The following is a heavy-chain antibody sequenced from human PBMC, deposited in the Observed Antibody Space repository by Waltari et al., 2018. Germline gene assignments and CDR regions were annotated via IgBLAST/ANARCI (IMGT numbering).Heavy chain of an antibody. D-gene: IGHD6-13*01. CDR1: GGTCRSYA. CDR3: ARGGAAAGDYYYYMDV. CDR2: IIPIFGTA. J-gene: IGHJ6*03. Sequence: QAQLVQSGAEVKKPGSSVKVSGKAAGGTCRSYALSVVRQGPGQGLEWMGGIIPIFGTANYAQKFQGRVTITADESTSTAYMELSSLRSEDTAVYYCARGGAAAGDYYYYMDVWGKGTTVTVSS. V-gene: IGHV1-69*01.